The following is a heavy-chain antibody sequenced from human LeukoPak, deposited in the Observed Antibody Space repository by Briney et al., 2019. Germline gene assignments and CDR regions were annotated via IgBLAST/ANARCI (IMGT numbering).Heavy chain of an antibody. V-gene: IGHV4-39*07. J-gene: IGHJ5*02. CDR3: ARDRWRVGYCSSTSCRRKDYNWFDP. CDR2: IYYSGST. CDR1: GGSISSSSYY. D-gene: IGHD2-2*01. Sequence: SETLSLTCTVSGGSISSSSYYWGWIRQPPGRGLEWIGSIYYSGSTYYNPSLKSRVTISVDTSKNQFSLKLSSVTAADTAVYYCARDRWRVGYCSSTSCRRKDYNWFDPWGQGTLVTVSS.